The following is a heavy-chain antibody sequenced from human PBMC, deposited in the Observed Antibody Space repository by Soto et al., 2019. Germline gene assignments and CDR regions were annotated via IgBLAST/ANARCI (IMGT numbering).Heavy chain of an antibody. D-gene: IGHD3-9*01. CDR1: GGTFSSYA. CDR3: ARERLWLSNNYYYGMDV. CDR2: IIPIFGTA. J-gene: IGHJ6*02. V-gene: IGHV1-69*13. Sequence: SVKVSCKASGGTFSSYAISWVRQAPGQGLEWMGGIIPIFGTANYAQKFQGRVTITADESTSTAYMELSSLRSEDTAVYYCARERLWLSNNYYYGMDVWGQGTTVTVSS.